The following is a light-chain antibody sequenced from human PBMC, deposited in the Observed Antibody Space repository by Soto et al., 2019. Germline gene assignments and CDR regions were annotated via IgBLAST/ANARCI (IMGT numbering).Light chain of an antibody. V-gene: IGKV3-11*01. Sequence: EIVLTQSPATLSLSPGERATLSCRASQSVSSYLAWYQQKPGQAPRLLIYDASNRATGIPARFSGSGSGTDFTLIISSLEPEDFAFYYCQQRSNWPRTFGQGTKVDIK. CDR3: QQRSNWPRT. J-gene: IGKJ1*01. CDR1: QSVSSY. CDR2: DAS.